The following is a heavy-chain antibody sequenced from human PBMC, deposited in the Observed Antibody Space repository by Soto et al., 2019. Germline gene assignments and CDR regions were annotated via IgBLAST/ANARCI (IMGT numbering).Heavy chain of an antibody. D-gene: IGHD1-26*01. Sequence: QVQLQESGPGLVKPSETLSLTCSVSGGSVNNNKYYWSWIRQPPGKGLEWIGYMYYGGSTDYNPSLKNRVTILLDTSKNQFSLSLTSVTAADTAVYYCAVEQWDWFDPWGQGTLVTVSS. CDR2: MYYGGST. V-gene: IGHV4-61*01. CDR3: AVEQWDWFDP. J-gene: IGHJ5*02. CDR1: GGSVNNNKYY.